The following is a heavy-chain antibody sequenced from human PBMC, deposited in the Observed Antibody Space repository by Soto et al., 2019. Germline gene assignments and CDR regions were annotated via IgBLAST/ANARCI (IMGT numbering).Heavy chain of an antibody. D-gene: IGHD1-26*01. V-gene: IGHV3-21*01. CDR3: TRGGVGAKRISYFFNL. CDR2: IDNINHI. J-gene: IGHJ4*02. CDR1: GFAFRIYS. Sequence: QLVESGGGLVRPGGSLRLSCADSGFAFRIYSMNWVRQAPGKGLEWVSSIDNINHIYYADSVKGRFTISRDNGKKSVYLQMDSMRAEDTALYYCTRGGVGAKRISYFFNLWGQGTLVTVAS.